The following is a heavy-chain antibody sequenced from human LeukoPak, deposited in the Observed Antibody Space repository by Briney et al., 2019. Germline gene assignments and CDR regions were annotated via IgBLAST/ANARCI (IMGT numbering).Heavy chain of an antibody. CDR2: IDKKDNLYAT. Sequence: GGSLRLSCAASGFTFSGSAVHWVRQSSGNGLEWVGHIDKKDNLYATAYAESVKGRFTISRDDSKDTAFLHMDSLKTEDTALYYCTRDRGTYNWFDPWGQGTLVTVSS. V-gene: IGHV3-73*01. J-gene: IGHJ5*02. D-gene: IGHD2-15*01. CDR3: TRDRGTYNWFDP. CDR1: GFTFSGSA.